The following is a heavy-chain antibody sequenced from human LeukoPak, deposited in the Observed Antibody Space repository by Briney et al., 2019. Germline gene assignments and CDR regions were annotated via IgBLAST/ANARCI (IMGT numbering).Heavy chain of an antibody. CDR1: GFTISSYW. CDR3: VRGAAGDY. D-gene: IGHD2-15*01. Sequence: GGSLRLSCAASGFTISSYWMHWVRQVPGKGLVWVSRINSDGSSTNYADSVKGRFTISRDNAKNTLYLQMNSLRAEDTALYYCVRGAAGDYWGQGTLVTVSS. V-gene: IGHV3-74*01. J-gene: IGHJ4*02. CDR2: INSDGSST.